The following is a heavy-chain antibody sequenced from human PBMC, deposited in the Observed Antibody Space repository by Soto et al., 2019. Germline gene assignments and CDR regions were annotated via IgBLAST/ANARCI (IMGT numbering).Heavy chain of an antibody. D-gene: IGHD2-2*01. CDR1: GFTFSSYS. J-gene: IGHJ5*02. CDR2: ISSSSSTI. V-gene: IGHV3-48*01. CDR3: ARGRYCSSTSCYYWFDP. Sequence: PGGSLRLSCAASGFTFSSYSMNWVRQAPGKGLEWVSYISSSSSTIYYADSVKGRFTISRDNAKNSLYLQMNSLRAEDTAAYYCARGRYCSSTSCYYWFDPWGQGTLVTVSS.